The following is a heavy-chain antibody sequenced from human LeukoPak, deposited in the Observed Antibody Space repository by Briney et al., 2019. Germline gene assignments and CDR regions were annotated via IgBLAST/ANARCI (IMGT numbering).Heavy chain of an antibody. J-gene: IGHJ6*02. CDR3: AKIGVEMATIEYYYYYGMDV. CDR1: GFTFSSYG. CDR2: ISYDGSNK. Sequence: GRSPRLSCAASGFTFSSYGMHWVRQAPGKGLEWVAVISYDGSNKYYADSVKGRFTISRDNSKNTLYLQMNSLRAEDTAVYYCAKIGVEMATIEYYYYYGMDVWGQGTTVTVSS. V-gene: IGHV3-30*18. D-gene: IGHD5-12*01.